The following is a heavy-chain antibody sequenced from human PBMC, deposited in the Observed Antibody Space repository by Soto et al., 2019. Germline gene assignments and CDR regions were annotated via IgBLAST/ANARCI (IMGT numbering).Heavy chain of an antibody. CDR2: IDWDDDK. CDR1: GFSLSTSGMC. D-gene: IGHD1-26*01. J-gene: IGHJ6*02. Sequence: SGPTLVNPTQTLTLTCTFSGFSLSTSGMCVSWIRQPPGNALEWLALIDWDDDKYYSTSLKTRLTISKDTSKNQVVLTMTNMDPVDTATYYCARIPPWGVGATTHYYGMDVWGQGTTVTVSS. V-gene: IGHV2-70*01. CDR3: ARIPPWGVGATTHYYGMDV.